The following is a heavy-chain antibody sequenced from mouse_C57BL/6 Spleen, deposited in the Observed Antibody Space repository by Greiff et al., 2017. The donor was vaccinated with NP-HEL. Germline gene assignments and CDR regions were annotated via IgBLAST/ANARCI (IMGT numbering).Heavy chain of an antibody. V-gene: IGHV5-4*03. D-gene: IGHD3-2*02. CDR3: ARGGDSSGCFDY. CDR1: GFTFSSYA. Sequence: EVKLVESGGGLVKPGGSLKLSCAASGFTFSSYAMSWVRQTPEKRLEWVATISDGGSYTYYPDNVKGRFTISRDNAKNNLYLQMSHLKSEDTAMYYCARGGDSSGCFDYWGQGTTLTVSS. J-gene: IGHJ2*01. CDR2: ISDGGSYT.